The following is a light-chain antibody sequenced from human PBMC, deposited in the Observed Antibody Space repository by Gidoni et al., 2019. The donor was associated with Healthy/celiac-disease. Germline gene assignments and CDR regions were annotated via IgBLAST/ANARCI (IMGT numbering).Light chain of an antibody. Sequence: DIQMTQSPSSLSASVGDRVTITCQASQDISNYLNWYHQKPGKAPKLLIYDASNLETGVPSRFSGSGSGTDFTFTISSLQPEDIATYYCQQYDNLLTFGGXTKVEIK. J-gene: IGKJ4*01. V-gene: IGKV1-33*01. CDR2: DAS. CDR3: QQYDNLLT. CDR1: QDISNY.